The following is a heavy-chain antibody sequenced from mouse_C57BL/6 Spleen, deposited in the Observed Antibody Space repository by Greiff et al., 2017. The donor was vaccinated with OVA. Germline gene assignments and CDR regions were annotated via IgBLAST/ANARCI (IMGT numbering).Heavy chain of an antibody. D-gene: IGHD1-1*01. V-gene: IGHV1-72*01. J-gene: IGHJ1*03. CDR2: IDPNSGGT. CDR1: GYTFTSYW. CDR3: ARSPITTVVATDWYFDV. Sequence: QVQLQQSGAELVKPGASVKLSCKASGYTFTSYWMHWVKQRPGRGLEWIGRIDPNSGGTKYNEKFKSKATLTVDKPSSTAYMQLSSLTSEDSAVYYCARSPITTVVATDWYFDVWGTGTTVTVSS.